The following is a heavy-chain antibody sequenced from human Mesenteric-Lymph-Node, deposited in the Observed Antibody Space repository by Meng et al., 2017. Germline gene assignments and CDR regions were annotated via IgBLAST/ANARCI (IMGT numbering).Heavy chain of an antibody. CDR1: GYTFIAYY. CDR2: IYPNGGGT. D-gene: IGHD1-14*01. Sequence: ASVKVSCKASGYTFIAYYIHWVRQAPGQGLEWIGWIYPNGGGTTFSQIFQGRVTMTSDTSTNTANMELSGLTFEDTAIYFCGTIEGGLGTTWGQGTQVTVSS. CDR3: GTIEGGLGTT. V-gene: IGHV1-2*02. J-gene: IGHJ4*02.